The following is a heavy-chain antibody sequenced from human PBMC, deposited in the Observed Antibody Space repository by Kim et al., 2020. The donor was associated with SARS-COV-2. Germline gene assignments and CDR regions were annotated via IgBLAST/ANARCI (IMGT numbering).Heavy chain of an antibody. Sequence: ASVKVSCKVSGYTLTELSMHWVRQAPGKGLEWMGGFDPEDGETIYAQKFQGRVTMTEDTSTDTAYMELSSLRSEDTAVYYCATGLLWFGNEYFQHWGQGTLVTVSS. D-gene: IGHD3-10*01. CDR1: GYTLTELS. CDR2: FDPEDGET. CDR3: ATGLLWFGNEYFQH. V-gene: IGHV1-24*01. J-gene: IGHJ1*01.